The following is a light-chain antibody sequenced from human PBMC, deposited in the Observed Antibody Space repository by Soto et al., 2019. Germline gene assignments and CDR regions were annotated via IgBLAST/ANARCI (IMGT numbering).Light chain of an antibody. J-gene: IGLJ2*01. CDR2: RNN. CDR3: AAWDDNLRSVV. V-gene: IGLV1-47*01. Sequence: QSVLTQAPSASGAPGQRVFISCSGSSPNIGSNYVYWYQQFPGTAPKLLILRNNQRPSGVPGRFSASKSGTSASLAISGLRSEDEADYHCAAWDDNLRSVVFGGGTKLTVL. CDR1: SPNIGSNY.